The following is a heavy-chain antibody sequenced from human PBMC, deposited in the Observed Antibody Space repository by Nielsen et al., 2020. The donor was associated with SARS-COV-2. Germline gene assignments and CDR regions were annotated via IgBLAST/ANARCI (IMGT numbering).Heavy chain of an antibody. Sequence: GESLKISCAASGFTFSSYGMHWVRQAPGKGLEWVAVIWYDGSNKYYADSVKGRFTISRDNSKNTLYLQMNSLSAEDTAVYYCAREAYSYGYGGRGFDNWGQGTLVTVSS. CDR2: IWYDGSNK. V-gene: IGHV3-33*01. CDR3: AREAYSYGYGGRGFDN. CDR1: GFTFSSYG. J-gene: IGHJ4*02. D-gene: IGHD5-18*01.